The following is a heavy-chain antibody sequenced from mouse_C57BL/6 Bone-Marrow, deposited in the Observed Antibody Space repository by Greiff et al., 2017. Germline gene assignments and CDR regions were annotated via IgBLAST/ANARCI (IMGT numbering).Heavy chain of an antibody. CDR1: GFTFSSYG. V-gene: IGHV5-6*01. J-gene: IGHJ2*01. Sequence: EVMLVESGGDLVKPGGSLKLSCAASGFTFSSYGMSWVRQTPDKRLEWVATISSGGSYTYYPDSVKGRFTISRDNAKNTLYLQMSSLKSEDTAMYYCARHRAPYFDYWGQGTTLTVSS. CDR3: ARHRAPYFDY. D-gene: IGHD3-3*01. CDR2: ISSGGSYT.